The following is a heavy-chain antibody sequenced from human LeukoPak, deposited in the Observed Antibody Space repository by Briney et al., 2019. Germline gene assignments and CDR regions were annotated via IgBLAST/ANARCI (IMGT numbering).Heavy chain of an antibody. Sequence: GASVKVSCKASGYTFTGYYMHWVRQAPGQGLEWMGWINPNSGGTNYAQEFQGRVTMTRDTSISTAYMELSTLRSEDTAVYYCARCGYESSPRDGFDIWGQGTMVTVSS. CDR2: INPNSGGT. CDR3: ARCGYESSPRDGFDI. CDR1: GYTFTGYY. D-gene: IGHD3-22*01. J-gene: IGHJ3*02. V-gene: IGHV1-2*02.